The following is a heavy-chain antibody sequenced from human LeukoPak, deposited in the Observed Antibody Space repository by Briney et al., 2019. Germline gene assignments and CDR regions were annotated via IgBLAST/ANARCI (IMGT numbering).Heavy chain of an antibody. CDR3: ARAWPSDFWSGYPMGEFDY. Sequence: NASETLSLTCTVSGGSISSSSYYWGWIRQPPGKGLEWIGSIYYSGSTYYNPSLKSRVTISVDTSKNQFSLKLSSVTAADTAVYNCARAWPSDFWSGYPMGEFDYWGQEPWSPSPQ. D-gene: IGHD3-3*01. CDR2: IYYSGST. V-gene: IGHV4-39*07. J-gene: IGHJ4*01. CDR1: GGSISSSSYY.